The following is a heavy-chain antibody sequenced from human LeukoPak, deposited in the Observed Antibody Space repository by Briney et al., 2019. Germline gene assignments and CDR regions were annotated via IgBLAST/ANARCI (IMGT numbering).Heavy chain of an antibody. Sequence: SETLSLTCAVYVGSFSGYYWSWLRQPPGKGVEGFGEINHSGSTNYNPSLKSRVTISVDPSKNQFSLKLSSVTAADTAVYYCARVNYYGSSAYYWWFDPWGQGTLVTVSS. CDR2: INHSGST. V-gene: IGHV4-34*01. CDR1: VGSFSGYY. D-gene: IGHD3-22*01. J-gene: IGHJ5*02. CDR3: ARVNYYGSSAYYWWFDP.